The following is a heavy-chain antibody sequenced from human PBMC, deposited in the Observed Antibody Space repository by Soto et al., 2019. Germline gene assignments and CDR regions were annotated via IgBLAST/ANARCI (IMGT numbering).Heavy chain of an antibody. J-gene: IGHJ6*02. CDR1: GGSISSYY. D-gene: IGHD3-10*01. V-gene: IGHV4-59*08. Sequence: QVQLQESGPGLVKPSETLSLTCTVSGGSISSYYWSWIRQPPGKGLEWIGYIYYSGSTNYNPSLKSRXXIXVXXSKNQFSLKLSSVTAADTAVYYCARRTGYYYGMDVWGQGTTVTVSS. CDR2: IYYSGST. CDR3: ARRTGYYYGMDV.